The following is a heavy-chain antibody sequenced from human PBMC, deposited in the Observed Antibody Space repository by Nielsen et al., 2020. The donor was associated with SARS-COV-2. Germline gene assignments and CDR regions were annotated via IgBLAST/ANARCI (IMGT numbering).Heavy chain of an antibody. J-gene: IGHJ4*02. CDR2: IRLDGSSK. V-gene: IGHV3-30*02. CDR1: GFIFSNCG. Sequence: GGSLRLSCAASGFIFSNCGMHWVRQAPGKGLEWVAFIRLDGSSKYYGDSVKGRFTISRDNSKNTLYLQMNSLRAEDTAVYYCARATMVRGVIGNQFDYWGQGTLVTVSS. D-gene: IGHD3-10*01. CDR3: ARATMVRGVIGNQFDY.